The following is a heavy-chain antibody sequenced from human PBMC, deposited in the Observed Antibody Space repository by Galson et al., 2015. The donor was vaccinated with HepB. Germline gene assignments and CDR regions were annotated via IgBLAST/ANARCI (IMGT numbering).Heavy chain of an antibody. CDR1: GDSVSSNSAA. CDR3: AREGIAAGFDP. D-gene: IGHD6-13*01. CDR2: TYYRSKWYN. Sequence: CAISGDSVSSNSAAWNRIRQSPSRGLEWLGRTYYRSKWYNDYALSVKSRITISPDTSKNRFSLQLTAVTPDDTAVYYCAREGIAAGFDPWGQGTLVTVSS. V-gene: IGHV6-1*01. J-gene: IGHJ5*02.